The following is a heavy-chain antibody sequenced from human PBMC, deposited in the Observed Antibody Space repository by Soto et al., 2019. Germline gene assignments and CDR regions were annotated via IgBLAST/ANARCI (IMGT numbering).Heavy chain of an antibody. CDR1: GFTFDDYA. J-gene: IGHJ4*02. Sequence: EVQLVESGGGLVQPGRSLRLSCAASGFTFDDYAMHWVRQAPGKGLEWVSGISRNSGSIGYADSVKGRFTISRDNAKNSLYLQMNSLRAEDTALYYCAKDRGGNSEYYFDYWGQGTLVTVSS. CDR3: AKDRGGNSEYYFDY. V-gene: IGHV3-9*01. D-gene: IGHD2-21*02. CDR2: ISRNSGSI.